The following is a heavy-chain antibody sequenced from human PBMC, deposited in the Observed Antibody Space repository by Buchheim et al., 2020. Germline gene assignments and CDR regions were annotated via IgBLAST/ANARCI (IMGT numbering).Heavy chain of an antibody. D-gene: IGHD5-12*01. V-gene: IGHV3-11*01. CDR1: GFTFSEYY. Sequence: QVQVVDSGGGLVKPGGSLRLSCAASGFTFSEYYMSWIRQAPGKGLEWVSSISGSGSTIYYADSVKGRFTIPRDNAKNSVRLQMNSLRAEDTAVYYCARTAGGYSGYDIDFWGQGTL. J-gene: IGHJ4*02. CDR2: ISGSGSTI. CDR3: ARTAGGYSGYDIDF.